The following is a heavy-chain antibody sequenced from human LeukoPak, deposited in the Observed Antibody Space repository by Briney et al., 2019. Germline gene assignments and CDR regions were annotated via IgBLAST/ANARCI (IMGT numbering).Heavy chain of an antibody. CDR3: AIGRYYYDSSGYYSWFDP. J-gene: IGHJ5*02. V-gene: IGHV4-38-2*01. CDR2: IYHSGST. Sequence: SETLSLTCAVSGYSISSGYYWGWIRQPPGKGLEWIGSIYHSGSTYYNPSLKSRVTISVDTSKNQFSLKLSSVTAADTAVYYRAIGRYYYDSSGYYSWFDPWGQGTLVTVSS. D-gene: IGHD3-22*01. CDR1: GYSISSGYY.